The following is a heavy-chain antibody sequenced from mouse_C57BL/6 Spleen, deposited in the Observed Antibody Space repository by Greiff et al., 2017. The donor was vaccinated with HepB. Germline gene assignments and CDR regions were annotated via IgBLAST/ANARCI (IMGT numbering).Heavy chain of an antibody. CDR2: INPNNGGT. CDR1: GYTFTDYY. J-gene: IGHJ3*01. Sequence: VKPGASVKISCKASGYTFTDYYMNWVKQSNGKSLEWIGDINPNNGGTSYNQKFKGKATLTVDKSSSTAYMELRSLTSEDSAVYYCAREREIFAYYSNYEFAYWGQGTLVTVSA. CDR3: AREREIFAYYSNYEFAY. D-gene: IGHD2-5*01. V-gene: IGHV1-26*01.